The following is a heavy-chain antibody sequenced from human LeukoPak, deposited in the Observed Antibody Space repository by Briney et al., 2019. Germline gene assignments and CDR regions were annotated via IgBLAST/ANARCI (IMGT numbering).Heavy chain of an antibody. J-gene: IGHJ4*02. CDR2: IYYSGST. CDR3: ARADFDC. V-gene: IGHV4-59*12. Sequence: SETLSLTCPVSGGSISSYYWSWIRQPPGKGLEWTGYIYYSGSTNYNPSLKSRVTISVDTSKNQFSLKLSSVTAADTAVYYCARADFDCWGQGILVTVSS. CDR1: GGSISSYY.